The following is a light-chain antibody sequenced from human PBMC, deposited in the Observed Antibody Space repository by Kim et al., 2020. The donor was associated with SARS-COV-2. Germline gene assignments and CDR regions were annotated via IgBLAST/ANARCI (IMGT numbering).Light chain of an antibody. J-gene: IGLJ3*02. CDR1: SSDVGGYNY. CDR2: DVT. Sequence: QSALTQPASVSGSPGQSITISCTGTSSDVGGYNYVSWYQQQPGKAPKLMIYDVTKWPSGVSNRFSGSKSGNTASLTISGLQAEDEAEYFCSSHTTSKTLVFGGGTKLTVL. V-gene: IGLV2-14*03. CDR3: SSHTTSKTLV.